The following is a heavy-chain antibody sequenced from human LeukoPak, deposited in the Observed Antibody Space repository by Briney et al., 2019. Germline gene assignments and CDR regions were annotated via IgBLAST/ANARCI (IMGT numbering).Heavy chain of an antibody. CDR3: ARAHLSYSSSYYYYYMDV. J-gene: IGHJ6*03. D-gene: IGHD6-13*01. Sequence: ASVKVSCKASGYTFTSYDFNWVRQATGQGLEWMGWMNPNSGNTGYAQKFQGRVTMTRDTATSTAYMELSSLRSEDTAVYYCARAHLSYSSSYYYYYMDVWGKGTTVTVSS. CDR1: GYTFTSYD. V-gene: IGHV1-8*01. CDR2: MNPNSGNT.